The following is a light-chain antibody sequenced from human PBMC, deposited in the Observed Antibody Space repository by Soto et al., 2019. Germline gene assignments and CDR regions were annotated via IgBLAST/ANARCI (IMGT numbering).Light chain of an antibody. Sequence: VLTQPASVSGSPGQSIAISCTGTSSDVGGYKYVSWYQQHPGKAPKLMIYDVSNRPSGVSDRFSGSKSGNTASLTISGLQAEDEADYYCTSYTSSSTYVFGTGTKVTVL. J-gene: IGLJ1*01. CDR3: TSYTSSSTYV. CDR2: DVS. CDR1: SSDVGGYKY. V-gene: IGLV2-14*01.